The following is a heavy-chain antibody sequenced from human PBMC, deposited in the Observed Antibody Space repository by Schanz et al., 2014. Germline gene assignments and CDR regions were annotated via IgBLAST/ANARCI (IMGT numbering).Heavy chain of an antibody. J-gene: IGHJ3*02. CDR2: VSPVSGGT. CDR1: GRPLSAYH. D-gene: IGHD3-3*01. Sequence: QVQLVQSGVEVKKPGASVKVSCQASGRPLSAYHIHWARQAPGQGLQWMGWVSPVSGGTNYAQKFQGRVTMTSDTSITTVYMEVNSLTSDDTAVFYCARTASHDVWRGYIPHYAFDIWGQGTMVTVSS. V-gene: IGHV1-2*02. CDR3: ARTASHDVWRGYIPHYAFDI.